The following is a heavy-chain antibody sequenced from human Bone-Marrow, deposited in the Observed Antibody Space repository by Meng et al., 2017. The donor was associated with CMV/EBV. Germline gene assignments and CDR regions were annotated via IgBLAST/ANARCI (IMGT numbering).Heavy chain of an antibody. CDR1: GYTFTSYD. CDR3: ARVGITMILVAPDH. CDR2: ISAYNGHT. Sequence: ASVKVSCKASGYTFTSYDINWVRQAPGQGLEWMGWISAYNGHTEYVQKFQGRVTMTTDTSTSTAYMEVRSLRSDDTAVYYCARVGITMILVAPDHCGQGTLVTVSS. V-gene: IGHV1-18*01. D-gene: IGHD3-22*01. J-gene: IGHJ4*02.